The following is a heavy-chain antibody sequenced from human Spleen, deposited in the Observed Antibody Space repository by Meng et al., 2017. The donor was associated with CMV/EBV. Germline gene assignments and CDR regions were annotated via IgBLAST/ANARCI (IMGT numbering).Heavy chain of an antibody. CDR1: GFTFSSYS. CDR2: IHHSGST. Sequence: ESLKISCAASGFTFSSYSMNWVRQPPGKGLEWIGEIHHSGSTNYNPSLKSRVTISVDTSKNQISLKVSSVTAADTAVYYCARELKGIWGQGTMVTVSS. V-gene: IGHV4-34*01. CDR3: ARELKGI. D-gene: IGHD5-24*01. J-gene: IGHJ3*02.